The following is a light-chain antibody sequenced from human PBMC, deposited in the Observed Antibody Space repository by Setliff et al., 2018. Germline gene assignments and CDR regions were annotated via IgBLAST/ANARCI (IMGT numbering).Light chain of an antibody. J-gene: IGLJ1*01. CDR2: NNI. Sequence: QSALAQPPSVSGAPGQRVTISCTGSRSSIGAGHAVHWYQQFPGTAPKLLIFNNINRPSGVPDRFSGSKSGTSASLAITGLQAEDEADYYCQSNDNSLSGSGPFGTGTKVTVL. CDR3: QSNDNSLSGSGP. V-gene: IGLV1-40*01. CDR1: RSSIGAGHA.